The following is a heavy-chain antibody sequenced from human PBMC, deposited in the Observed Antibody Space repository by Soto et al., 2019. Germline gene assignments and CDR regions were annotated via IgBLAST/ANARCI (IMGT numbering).Heavy chain of an antibody. Sequence: EVQLVESGGGLVKPGGSLRLSCAGSGFTFSNAWMNWGRQAPGKGLEWVGRIKSKTDGGTTDYAAPVKGRFTISRDDSKNTVYLQMNSLKTEDTAVYYCTTGHPYYYDGSAYDHWGQGTLVSVSS. CDR2: IKSKTDGGTT. D-gene: IGHD3-22*01. CDR3: TTGHPYYYDGSAYDH. V-gene: IGHV3-15*07. J-gene: IGHJ4*02. CDR1: GFTFSNAW.